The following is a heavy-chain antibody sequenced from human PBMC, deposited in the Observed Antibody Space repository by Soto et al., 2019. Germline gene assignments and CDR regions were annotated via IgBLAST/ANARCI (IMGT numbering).Heavy chain of an antibody. Sequence: PGGSLRLSCAASGFTFSSYSMNWVRQAPGKGLEWIGNSHYTGSAYYNPSLKSRVTISVDTSKNQVSLKLTSVTAADTAVYYCARTANWLDPWAREPWSPSPQ. J-gene: IGHJ5*02. D-gene: IGHD1-1*01. CDR3: ARTANWLDP. CDR2: SHYTGSA. V-gene: IGHV4-59*04. CDR1: GFTFSSYSMN.